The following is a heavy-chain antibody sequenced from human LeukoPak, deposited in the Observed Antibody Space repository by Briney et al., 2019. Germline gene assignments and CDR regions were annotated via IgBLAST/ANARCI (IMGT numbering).Heavy chain of an antibody. V-gene: IGHV4-59*01. CDR3: ARDAGCSGGSCYSALDY. CDR2: IYYSGST. J-gene: IGHJ4*02. CDR1: GGSISSYY. Sequence: PSETLSLTCTVSGGSISSYYWSWIRQPPGKGLEWIGYIYYSGSTNYNPSLKSRVTLSVNTSKNQFSLKLSSVTAADTAVYYCARDAGCSGGSCYSALDYWGQGTLVTVSS. D-gene: IGHD2-15*01.